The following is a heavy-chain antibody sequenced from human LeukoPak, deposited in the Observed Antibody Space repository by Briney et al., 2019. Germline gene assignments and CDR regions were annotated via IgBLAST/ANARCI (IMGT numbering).Heavy chain of an antibody. CDR1: GGSITSNW. J-gene: IGHJ4*02. V-gene: IGHV4-4*02. CDR3: GRNGYYSIDY. D-gene: IGHD3-22*01. CDR2: IYHSGAT. Sequence: SGTLSLTCVVSGGSITSNWWSWVRQPPGKGLEWIGEIYHSGATTYNPSLKSRVTMSVDKSKTQFSLKLNSVTAADTAVYYCGRNGYYSIDYWGQGTLVTVSS.